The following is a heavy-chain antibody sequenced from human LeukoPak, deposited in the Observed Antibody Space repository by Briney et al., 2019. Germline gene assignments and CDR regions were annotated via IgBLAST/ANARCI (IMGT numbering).Heavy chain of an antibody. CDR1: GGSISSYY. V-gene: IGHV4-59*01. J-gene: IGHJ5*02. D-gene: IGHD3-10*01. Sequence: SETLSLTCTVPGGSISSYYWSWIRQPPGKGLEWIGYIYYSGSTNYNPSLKSRVTISVDTSKNQFSLKLSSVTAADTAVYYRARGFDWFDPWGQGTLVTVSS. CDR3: ARGFDWFDP. CDR2: IYYSGST.